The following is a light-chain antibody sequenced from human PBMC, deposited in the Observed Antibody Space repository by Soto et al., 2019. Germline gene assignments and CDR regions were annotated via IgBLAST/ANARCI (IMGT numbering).Light chain of an antibody. Sequence: VMTQSPVTLSVSPGERATLSCRASQNLSRNLAWYQQQPGQAPRLLIFYASTRATGIPARFSGSGSGTDLTLTISSLQSEDFAVYFCQQYDKWPHTFGQGTKLEIK. CDR2: YAS. J-gene: IGKJ2*01. V-gene: IGKV3-15*01. CDR1: QNLSRN. CDR3: QQYDKWPHT.